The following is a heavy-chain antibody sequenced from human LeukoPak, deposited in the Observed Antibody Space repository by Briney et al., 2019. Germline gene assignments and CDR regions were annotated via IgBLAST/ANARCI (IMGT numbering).Heavy chain of an antibody. CDR1: GFTFSSYS. V-gene: IGHV3-21*01. Sequence: GGSLRLSCAASGFTFSSYSMNWVRQAPGKGLEWVSSISSSSSYIHYADSVKGRFTISRDNAKNSLYLQMNSLRAEDTAVYYCARAPEVEMATISSYFDYWGQGTLVTVSS. CDR3: ARAPEVEMATISSYFDY. CDR2: ISSSSSYI. D-gene: IGHD5-24*01. J-gene: IGHJ4*02.